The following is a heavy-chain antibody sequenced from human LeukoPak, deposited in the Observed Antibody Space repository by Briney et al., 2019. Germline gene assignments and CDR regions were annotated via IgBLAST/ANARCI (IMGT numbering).Heavy chain of an antibody. J-gene: IGHJ4*02. Sequence: KPSETLSLTCTVSGGSISSSSYYWGWIRQPPGKGLEWIGSIYYSGSTYYNPSLKSRVTISVDTSKNQFSLKLSSVTAADTAVYYCARDLDDGLFSLAYWGQGTLVTVSS. CDR3: ARDLDDGLFSLAY. V-gene: IGHV4-39*07. D-gene: IGHD2-21*01. CDR1: GGSISSSSYY. CDR2: IYYSGST.